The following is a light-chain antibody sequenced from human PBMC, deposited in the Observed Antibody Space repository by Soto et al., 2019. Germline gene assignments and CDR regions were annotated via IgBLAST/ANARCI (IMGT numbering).Light chain of an antibody. V-gene: IGLV2-23*01. Sequence: QSVLTQPASVSESPGQSITISCTGTSNGIGNDNFVSWYQQHPGKAPKLLIYEASERPSGVSNRFSGSKSGYTASLTISGLQAEVVADYYCCAYAGTVTFYVCGPGTKVTVL. J-gene: IGLJ1*01. CDR1: SNGIGNDNF. CDR3: CAYAGTVTFYV. CDR2: EAS.